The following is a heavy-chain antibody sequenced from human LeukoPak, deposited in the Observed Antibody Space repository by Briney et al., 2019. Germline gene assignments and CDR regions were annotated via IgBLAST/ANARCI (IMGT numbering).Heavy chain of an antibody. V-gene: IGHV3-7*01. D-gene: IGHD5-18*01. J-gene: IGHJ3*02. CDR1: GFTFSNYW. CDR3: ARVRGYSYGLDAFDI. CDR2: IKQDGSEK. Sequence: GGSLRLSCAASGFTFSNYWMNWVRQAPGKGLEWVTNIKQDGSEKYYVDSVKGRFTISRDNAKNSLYLQMNSLRAEDTAVYYCARVRGYSYGLDAFDIWGQGTMVTVSS.